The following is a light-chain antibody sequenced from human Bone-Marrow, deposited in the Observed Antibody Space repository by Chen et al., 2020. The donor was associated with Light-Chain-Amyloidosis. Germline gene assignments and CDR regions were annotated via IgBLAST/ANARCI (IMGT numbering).Light chain of an antibody. CDR1: DLPTKY. V-gene: IGLV3-25*02. Sequence: SYELTQPPSVSVSPGQTARITCSGDDLPTKYAYWYQQKPGQATVLVKHSYTERPSWVSVRLYGSRSEATATLTISGVQAEEEADYHCQSADRSGTYEVIVGGGTKLTV. CDR3: QSADRSGTYEVI. J-gene: IGLJ2*01. CDR2: SYT.